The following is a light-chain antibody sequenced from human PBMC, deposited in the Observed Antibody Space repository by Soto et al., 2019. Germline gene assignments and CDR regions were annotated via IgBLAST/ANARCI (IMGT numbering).Light chain of an antibody. V-gene: IGLV1-44*01. CDR3: AAWDDSLNRPV. J-gene: IGLJ2*01. CDR2: DNY. CDR1: SSNIGTNT. Sequence: QSVLTQAPSASGAPGLRVTMSCSGSSSNIGTNTVNWYQQLPGTPPKFLIYDNYRRPSGVPDRFSGSQSGTSASLAISGLQPEDEADYYCAAWDDSLNRPVFGGGTKLTVL.